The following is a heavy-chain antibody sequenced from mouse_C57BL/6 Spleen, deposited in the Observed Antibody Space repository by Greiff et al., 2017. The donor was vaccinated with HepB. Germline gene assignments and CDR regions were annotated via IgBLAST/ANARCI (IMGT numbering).Heavy chain of an antibody. D-gene: IGHD1-1*01. CDR2: IDPANGNT. J-gene: IGHJ2*01. Sequence: VQLQQSVAELVRPGASVKLSCTASGFNIKNTYMHWVKQRPEQGLEWIGRIDPANGNTKYAPKFQGKATITADTTSNTAYLQHSSLTSEDTAICYCAMGYYSSRRENDFDRWGQGTTLTVSS. V-gene: IGHV14-3*01. CDR3: AMGYYSSRRENDFDR. CDR1: GFNIKNTY.